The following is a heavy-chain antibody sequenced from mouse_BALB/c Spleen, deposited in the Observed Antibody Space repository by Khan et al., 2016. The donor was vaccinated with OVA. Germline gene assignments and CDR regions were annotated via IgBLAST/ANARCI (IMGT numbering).Heavy chain of an antibody. J-gene: IGHJ2*01. Sequence: EVQLQESGPSLVKPSQTLSLTCSVTGDSITSGYWNWFRKFPGNKLDYMGYINYSGRTYYNPSPPSRLSITTDTSKNHYYLPLNSFTTEDTATYCGERFTYDYEFYFDYGGKGTALTVSS. CDR3: ERFTYDYEFYFDY. D-gene: IGHD2-4*01. CDR2: INYSGRT. V-gene: IGHV3-8*02. CDR1: GDSITSGY.